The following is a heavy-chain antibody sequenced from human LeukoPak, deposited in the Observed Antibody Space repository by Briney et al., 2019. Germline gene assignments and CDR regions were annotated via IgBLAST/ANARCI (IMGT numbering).Heavy chain of an antibody. D-gene: IGHD3-3*01. J-gene: IGHJ4*02. CDR1: GGTFSSYA. CDR3: AREGLFGVVTREYFDY. CDR2: IIPIFGTA. V-gene: IGHV1-69*06. Sequence: GASVKVSCKASGGTFSSYAISWVRQAPGQGLEWMGGIIPIFGTANYAQKFQGRVTITADKSTSTAYMELSSLRSEDTAVYYCAREGLFGVVTREYFDYWGRGTLVTVSS.